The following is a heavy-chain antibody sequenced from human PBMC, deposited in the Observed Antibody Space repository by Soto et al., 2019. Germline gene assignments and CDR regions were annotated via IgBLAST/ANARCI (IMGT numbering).Heavy chain of an antibody. V-gene: IGHV4-30-4*01. CDR1: GGSISSGDYY. Sequence: PSETLSLTCTVSGGSISSGDYYWSWIRQPPGKGLDWIGYIYYSGTTYYNPSLKSRVAISVDKSKNQFSLKVSSVTAADTAVYYCARAFIQLWTHYYYGMDVWGQGTTVTVSS. CDR2: IYYSGTT. CDR3: ARAFIQLWTHYYYGMDV. D-gene: IGHD5-18*01. J-gene: IGHJ6*02.